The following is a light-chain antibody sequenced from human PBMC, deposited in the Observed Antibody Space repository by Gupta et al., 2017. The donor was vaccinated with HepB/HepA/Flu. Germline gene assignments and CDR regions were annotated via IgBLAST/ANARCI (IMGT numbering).Light chain of an antibody. Sequence: ELVFPPSPATLSLFPGERGTLSCRASHSVSSNLAWYQQKPGQAPRLLIYGVSTRATGIPARCSGSGSGTEFTLTISSLQSEDFAVYYCQQYDNWPLTFGGGTKVEIK. V-gene: IGKV3-15*01. J-gene: IGKJ4*01. CDR2: GVS. CDR3: QQYDNWPLT. CDR1: HSVSSN.